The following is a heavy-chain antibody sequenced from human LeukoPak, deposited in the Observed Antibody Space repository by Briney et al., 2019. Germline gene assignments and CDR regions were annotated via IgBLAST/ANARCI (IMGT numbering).Heavy chain of an antibody. CDR1: GFTFSDYY. V-gene: IGHV3-11*03. J-gene: IGHJ4*02. CDR2: ISTSSSYT. CDR3: ARSSDYCGGDCSGYYFDY. Sequence: GGSLRLSCAASGFTFSDYYMSWIRQAPGKGLEWVSYISTSSSYTNYADSVKGRFTISRDNAKNTLYLQMNSLRAEDTAMYYCARSSDYCGGDCSGYYFDYWGQGILVTVSS. D-gene: IGHD2-21*02.